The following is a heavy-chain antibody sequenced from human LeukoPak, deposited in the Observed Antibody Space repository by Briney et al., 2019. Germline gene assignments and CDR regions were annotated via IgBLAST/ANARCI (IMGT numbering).Heavy chain of an antibody. Sequence: GASVKVSCKASGYTFTSYHMHWVRQAPGQGLEWMGIITPSGGSTSYAQKFRGRVTMTTDTSTSTVYMELSSLRSEDTAVYYCARGGSGGKDWFDPWGQGTLVTVSS. CDR2: ITPSGGST. CDR3: ARGGSGGKDWFDP. V-gene: IGHV1-46*01. J-gene: IGHJ5*02. D-gene: IGHD2-15*01. CDR1: GYTFTSYH.